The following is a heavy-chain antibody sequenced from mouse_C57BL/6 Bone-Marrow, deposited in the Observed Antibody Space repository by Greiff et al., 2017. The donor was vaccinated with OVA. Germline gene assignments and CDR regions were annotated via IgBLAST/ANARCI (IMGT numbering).Heavy chain of an antibody. Sequence: EVQLMESGEGLVKPGGSLKLSCAASGFTFSSYAMSWVRQTPEKRLEWVAYISSGGGYTYYADTVKGRFTISRDKARNTLYLQMSSQKSEDTAMYYCTRQWYPCALDYWGQGTSVTVSS. CDR2: ISSGGGYT. D-gene: IGHD2-1*01. J-gene: IGHJ4*01. CDR1: GFTFSSYA. V-gene: IGHV5-9-1*02. CDR3: TRQWYPCALDY.